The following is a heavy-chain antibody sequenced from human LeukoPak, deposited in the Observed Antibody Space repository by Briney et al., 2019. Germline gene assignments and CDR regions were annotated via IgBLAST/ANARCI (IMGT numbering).Heavy chain of an antibody. Sequence: PSETLSLTCIVSGGSISSYYWSWIRQPAGKGLEWIGRIYTSGSTNYNPSLKSRVTMSVDTSKNQFSLKLSSVTAADTAVYYCARVGQWLRTPNDAFDIWGQGTMVTVSS. D-gene: IGHD6-19*01. V-gene: IGHV4-4*07. CDR1: GGSISSYY. J-gene: IGHJ3*02. CDR3: ARVGQWLRTPNDAFDI. CDR2: IYTSGST.